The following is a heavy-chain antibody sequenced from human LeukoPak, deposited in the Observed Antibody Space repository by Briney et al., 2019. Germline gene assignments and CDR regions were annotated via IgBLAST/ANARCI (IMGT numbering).Heavy chain of an antibody. V-gene: IGHV4-59*01. CDR3: ARGYSTSWTYYFDY. CDR1: DGAITGYY. CDR2: LHYGGST. J-gene: IGHJ4*02. D-gene: IGHD6-13*01. Sequence: PSETLSLXCTVSDGAITGYYWGWIRLPPGKGLDWIGHLHYGGSTNYNPSLKSRVTISVDTSKNHFSLKLSSVTAADTAVYYCARGYSTSWTYYFDYWGQGALVTVSS.